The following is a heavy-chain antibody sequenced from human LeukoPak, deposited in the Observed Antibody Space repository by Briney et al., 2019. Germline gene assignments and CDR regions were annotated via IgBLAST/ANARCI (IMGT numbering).Heavy chain of an antibody. Sequence: PGGSLRLSCAASGSTFSSYAMHWVRQAPGKGLEWVAVISYDGSNKYYADSVKGRFTISRDNSKNTLYLQMNSLRAEDTAVYYCARAVLLWFGSQDNWFDPWGQGTLVTVSS. CDR1: GSTFSSYA. CDR3: ARAVLLWFGSQDNWFDP. J-gene: IGHJ5*02. V-gene: IGHV3-30-3*01. D-gene: IGHD3-10*01. CDR2: ISYDGSNK.